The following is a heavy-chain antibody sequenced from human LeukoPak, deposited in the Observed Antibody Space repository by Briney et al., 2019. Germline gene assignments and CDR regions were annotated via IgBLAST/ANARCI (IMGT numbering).Heavy chain of an antibody. Sequence: GGSLRLSCAASGFNLRVYWVNWVRQAPGKGLEWVANINLGGSAKLYVDSVKGRFTFSRDNAKNSLDLHINSLKVEDTAVYYCAASGKYNYWGQGTLVTVSS. CDR3: AASGKYNY. V-gene: IGHV3-7*01. CDR1: GFNLRVYW. J-gene: IGHJ4*02. CDR2: INLGGSAK. D-gene: IGHD1-1*01.